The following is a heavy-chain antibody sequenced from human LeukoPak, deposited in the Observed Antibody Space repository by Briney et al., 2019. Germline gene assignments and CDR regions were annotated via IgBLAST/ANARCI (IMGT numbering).Heavy chain of an antibody. CDR2: IYYSGST. CDR3: ASERGHDYGDYEDY. Sequence: SETRSLTCTVSGGSISSYYWSWIRQPPGKGLEWIGYIYYSGSTNYNPSLKSRVTISVDTSKNQFSLKLSSVTAADTAVYYCASERGHDYGDYEDYWGQGTLVTVSS. J-gene: IGHJ4*02. D-gene: IGHD4-17*01. V-gene: IGHV4-59*01. CDR1: GGSISSYY.